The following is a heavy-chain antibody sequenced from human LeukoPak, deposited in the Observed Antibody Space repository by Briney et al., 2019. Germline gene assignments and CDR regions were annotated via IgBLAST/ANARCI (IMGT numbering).Heavy chain of an antibody. CDR2: IYYSGST. Sequence: SETLSLTCTVSGVSISSYYWSWIRQPPGRGLEWIGYIYYSGSTNYNPSLKSRATISVDTSKNQFSLKLSSVTAADTAVYYCARGPGSVYDFWSGNKNWFDPWGQGTLVTVSS. D-gene: IGHD3-3*01. CDR3: ARGPGSVYDFWSGNKNWFDP. J-gene: IGHJ5*02. CDR1: GVSISSYY. V-gene: IGHV4-59*01.